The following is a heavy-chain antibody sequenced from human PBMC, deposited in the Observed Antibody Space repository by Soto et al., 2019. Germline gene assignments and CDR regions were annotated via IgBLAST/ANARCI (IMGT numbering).Heavy chain of an antibody. V-gene: IGHV3-23*01. D-gene: IGHD2-15*01. J-gene: IGHJ4*02. CDR3: AREDGGGPFDY. Sequence: DVHLLESGGGLVQPGGSLRLSCAASGFMFSAYAMHWVRQAPGQGLEWVSSMSGTSDDTYYADSVKGRFTVSRDSSKDTLYLQLNSLRAEDTALYFCAREDGGGPFDYWGQGTLVIVSS. CDR2: MSGTSDDT. CDR1: GFMFSAYA.